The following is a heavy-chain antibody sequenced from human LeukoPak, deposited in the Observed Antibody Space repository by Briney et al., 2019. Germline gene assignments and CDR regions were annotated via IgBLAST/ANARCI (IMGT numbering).Heavy chain of an antibody. CDR2: ISGDGGST. CDR3: AKDSYSGSYFGLDDAFDI. V-gene: IGHV3-43*02. J-gene: IGHJ3*02. D-gene: IGHD1-26*01. CDR1: GFTFDDYA. Sequence: GGTLRLSCAASGFTFDDYAMHWVRQAPGKGLEWVSLISGDGGSTYYADSVKGRCTISRDNSKNSLYLQMNSLRTEDTALYYCAKDSYSGSYFGLDDAFDIWGQGTMLTVSS.